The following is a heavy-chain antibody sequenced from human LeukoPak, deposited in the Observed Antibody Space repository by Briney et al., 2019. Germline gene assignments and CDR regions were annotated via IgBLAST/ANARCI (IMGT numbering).Heavy chain of an antibody. CDR2: IYYSGST. CDR3: ARPTSLLPPSPYYDFWKGTQDAFDI. Sequence: PSETLSLTCTVSGGSISSSSYYWGWIRQPPGKGLEWIGSIYYSGSTYYNPSLKSRVTISVDTSKNQFSLKLSSVTAADTAVYYCARPTSLLPPSPYYDFWKGTQDAFDIWGQGTMVTVSS. V-gene: IGHV4-39*01. D-gene: IGHD3-3*01. J-gene: IGHJ3*02. CDR1: GGSISSSSYY.